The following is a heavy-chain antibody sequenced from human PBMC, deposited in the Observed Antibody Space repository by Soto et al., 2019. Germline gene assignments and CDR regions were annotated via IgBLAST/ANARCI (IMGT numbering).Heavy chain of an antibody. CDR3: ARDRHNNFFDF. D-gene: IGHD6-6*01. V-gene: IGHV4-31*03. CDR1: GASMSSGGYY. Sequence: PSETLSLTCTVSGASMSSGGYYWTWIRQSPGKGLEWIGCIYYSGSTYYNPSLESRVAISLDTSRSQFSLTLHSVTAADTAIYYCARDRHNNFFDFWAQGTLVTVSS. J-gene: IGHJ5*01. CDR2: IYYSGST.